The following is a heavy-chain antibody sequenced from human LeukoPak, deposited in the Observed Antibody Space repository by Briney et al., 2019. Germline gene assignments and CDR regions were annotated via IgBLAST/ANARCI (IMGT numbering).Heavy chain of an antibody. CDR3: AGATSGHDYCLPWFAP. D-gene: IGHD5-12*01. CDR2: IYYRSKWYN. J-gene: IGHJ5*02. CDR1: GDSVSRNSAT. V-gene: IGHV6-1*01. Sequence: SQTLSLTCAISGDSVSRNSATWNWIRQSPSRGLEWLGRIYYRSKWYNDYAVSVKSRITIKPDTSKNQFYLQLDSVTPEDTAMYYCAGATSGHDYCLPWFAPWGQGTLVTVSS.